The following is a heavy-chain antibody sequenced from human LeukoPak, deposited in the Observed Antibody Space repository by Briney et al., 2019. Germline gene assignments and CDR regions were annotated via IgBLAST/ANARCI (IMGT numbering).Heavy chain of an antibody. D-gene: IGHD3-9*01. CDR1: GGSISSYY. J-gene: IGHJ4*02. V-gene: IGHV4-59*01. CDR3: ARAKDYDILTGHFDY. Sequence: PSETLSLTCTVSGGSISSYYWSWIRQPPGKGLEWIGYIYYSGSTNYNPSLKSRVTISVDTSKNQFSLKLSSVTAADTAVYYCARAKDYDILTGHFDYWGQGTLVTVSS. CDR2: IYYSGST.